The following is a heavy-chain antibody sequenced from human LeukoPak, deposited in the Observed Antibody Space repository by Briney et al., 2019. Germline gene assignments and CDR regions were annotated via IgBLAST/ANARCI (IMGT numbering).Heavy chain of an antibody. CDR2: IGGSGDDT. J-gene: IGHJ4*02. Sequence: GGPLRLSCAASGFTFSSFAMSWVRQAPGKGLEWVSSIGGSGDDTYYAGSVKGRFTISRDNAKNTVFLQMNSLRAEDTALYYCAKASYGGNSVVGPCDYWGQGILVTVSS. CDR1: GFTFSSFA. D-gene: IGHD4-23*01. V-gene: IGHV3-23*01. CDR3: AKASYGGNSVVGPCDY.